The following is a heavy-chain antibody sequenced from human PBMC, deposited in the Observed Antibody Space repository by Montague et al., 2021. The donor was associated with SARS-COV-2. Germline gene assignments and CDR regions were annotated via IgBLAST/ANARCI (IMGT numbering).Heavy chain of an antibody. CDR2: IDWDEDQ. D-gene: IGHD4-17*01. CDR3: ARSYGDYRDSYFDY. V-gene: IGHV2-70*01. J-gene: IGHJ4*02. Sequence: PALVKPTQTLTLTCTFSGFSLNTSGMCVSWIRQPPGKALEWLALIDWDEDQYYSTSLKTRLTISKDTSKNQAVLTMTNMDPIDTATYYCARSYGDYRDSYFDYWGQGTLVTVSS. CDR1: GFSLNTSGMC.